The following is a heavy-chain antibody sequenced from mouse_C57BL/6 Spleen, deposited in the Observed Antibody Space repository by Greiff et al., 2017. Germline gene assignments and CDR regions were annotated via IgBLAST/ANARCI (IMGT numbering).Heavy chain of an antibody. CDR3: ARYHYDYDFDY. D-gene: IGHD2-4*01. CDR1: GYTFTSYW. Sequence: VQLQQPGAELVKPGASVKLSCKASGYTFTSYWMHWVKQRPGQGLEWIGMIHPNSGSTNYNEKFKSKATLTVDKSSSTAYMQLSSLTSEDSAVYYCARYHYDYDFDYWGQGTTLTVSS. J-gene: IGHJ2*01. CDR2: IHPNSGST. V-gene: IGHV1-64*01.